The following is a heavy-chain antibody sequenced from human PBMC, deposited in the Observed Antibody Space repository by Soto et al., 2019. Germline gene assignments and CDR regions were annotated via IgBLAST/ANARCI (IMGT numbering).Heavy chain of an antibody. CDR1: GYSFTNFH. CDR2: IDPSGGIT. J-gene: IGHJ4*02. CDR3: GRDVIGHDNYETIGYYFEL. V-gene: IGHV1-46*01. D-gene: IGHD3-22*01. Sequence: ASVKVSCKASGYSFTNFHIHWVRQAPGQGLEWMGMIDPSGGITRDAQRLQGRITMTRDASTSTVYMELRSLTSEDTAVYYCGRDVIGHDNYETIGYYFELWGQGTLVTVS.